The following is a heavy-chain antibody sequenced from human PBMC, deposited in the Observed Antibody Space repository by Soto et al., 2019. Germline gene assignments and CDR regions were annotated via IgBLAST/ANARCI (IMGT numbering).Heavy chain of an antibody. CDR2: ISWNSATV. Sequence: EVQLVESGGGLVQPGRSLRLSCAASGFTFDDYGMYWVRQAPGKGLEWVSGISWNSATVAYAGSVKGRFTISRDNAKNSLYLQMNRLRSEDTALYNCAKGIRMNWNEMDVWGQGTTVTVSS. CDR1: GFTFDDYG. V-gene: IGHV3-9*01. D-gene: IGHD1-1*01. J-gene: IGHJ6*02. CDR3: AKGIRMNWNEMDV.